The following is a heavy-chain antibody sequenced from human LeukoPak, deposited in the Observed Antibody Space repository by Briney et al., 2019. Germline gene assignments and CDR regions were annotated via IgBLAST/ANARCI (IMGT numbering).Heavy chain of an antibody. J-gene: IGHJ4*02. CDR1: GFTFSSYA. CDR3: ARDYSSSWYY. D-gene: IGHD6-13*01. V-gene: IGHV3-30*01. Sequence: PGGSLRLSCAASGFTFSSYAMHWVRQAPGKGLEWVAVISYDGSNKYYADSVKGRFTISRDNSKNTLYLQMNSLGAEDTAVYYCARDYSSSWYYWGQGTLVTVSS. CDR2: ISYDGSNK.